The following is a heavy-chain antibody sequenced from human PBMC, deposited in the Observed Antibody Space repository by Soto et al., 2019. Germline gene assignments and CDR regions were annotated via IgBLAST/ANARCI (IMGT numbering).Heavy chain of an antibody. CDR1: GGSISSGDYY. J-gene: IGHJ6*02. D-gene: IGHD2-2*01. CDR2: IYYSGST. Sequence: SLTCTVSGGSISSGDYYWSWIRQPPGKGLEWIGYIYYSGSTYYNPSLKSRVTISVDTSKNQFSLKLSSVTAADTAVYYCARASTWDCSSTSCYLASDYYYGMDVWGQGTTVTVSS. V-gene: IGHV4-30-4*01. CDR3: ARASTWDCSSTSCYLASDYYYGMDV.